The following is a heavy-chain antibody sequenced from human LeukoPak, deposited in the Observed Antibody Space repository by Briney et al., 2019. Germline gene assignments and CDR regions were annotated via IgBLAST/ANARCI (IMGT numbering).Heavy chain of an antibody. J-gene: IGHJ4*02. CDR3: AKTPLGYCSGGSCYSDY. CDR1: GFSFRNYG. D-gene: IGHD2-15*01. CDR2: MSYDGSKE. Sequence: PGGSLRLSCAASGFSFRNYGMHWVRQAPGKGLEWVAVMSYDGSKEYYGDSVKGRFTISRDNSKNTLYLQMNSLRAEDTAVYYCAKTPLGYCSGGSCYSDYWGQGTLVTVSS. V-gene: IGHV3-30*18.